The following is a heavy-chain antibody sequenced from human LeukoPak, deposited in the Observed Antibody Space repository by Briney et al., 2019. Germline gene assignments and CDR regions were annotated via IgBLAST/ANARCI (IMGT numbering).Heavy chain of an antibody. J-gene: IGHJ6*03. V-gene: IGHV5-51*01. CDR2: IYPADSDT. Sequence: GESLKISCKGSGYSFTNYWIGWVRQMPGKGLEWMGIIYPADSDTRYSPSFQDQVTISADKSITTAYLQWSSLKASDIAMYYCARLVKDDTGGGGMSYYYMDVWGKGTTVTISS. CDR1: GYSFTNYW. CDR3: ARLVKDDTGGGGMSYYYMDV. D-gene: IGHD2-8*02.